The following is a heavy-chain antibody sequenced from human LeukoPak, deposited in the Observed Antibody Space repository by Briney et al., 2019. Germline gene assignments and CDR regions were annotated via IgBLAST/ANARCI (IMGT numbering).Heavy chain of an antibody. V-gene: IGHV3-66*01. CDR1: GFTVSSNY. Sequence: GGSLRLSCAASGFTVSSNYMSWVRQAPGKGLEWVSVIYSGGSTYYADSVKGRFTISRDNSKNTLYLQMNSLRAEDTAVYYCAKDNIAAAVTQRGYFDYWGQGTLVTVSS. D-gene: IGHD6-13*01. CDR2: IYSGGST. CDR3: AKDNIAAAVTQRGYFDY. J-gene: IGHJ4*02.